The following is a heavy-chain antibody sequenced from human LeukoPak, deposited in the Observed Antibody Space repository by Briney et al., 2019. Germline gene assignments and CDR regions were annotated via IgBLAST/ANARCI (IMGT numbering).Heavy chain of an antibody. Sequence: PGGSLRLSCAASGFTFSSYEMNWVRQAPGKGLEWVSYISSSGSTIYYADSVKGRFTISRDNAKNSLYLQMNSLRAEDTAVYYCARRTGTNPFDYWGQGTPVTVSS. V-gene: IGHV3-48*03. CDR1: GFTFSSYE. J-gene: IGHJ4*02. CDR3: ARRTGTNPFDY. D-gene: IGHD7-27*01. CDR2: ISSSGSTI.